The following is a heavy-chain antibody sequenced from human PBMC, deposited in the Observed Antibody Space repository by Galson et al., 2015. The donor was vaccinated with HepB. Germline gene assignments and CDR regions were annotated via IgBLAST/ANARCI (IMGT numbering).Heavy chain of an antibody. CDR2: IRSNTYEETT. J-gene: IGHJ3*02. V-gene: IGHV3-49*03. D-gene: IGHD3-10*01. Sequence: SLRLSCAPSGFSFSNYVMNWFRQAPGKGLEWVGLIRSNTYEETTEYAASVKGRFTISRDDSKSIAHLQMNSLKTEDTAVYYCTRDGWLYAFDIWGQGTMVTVSS. CDR1: GFSFSNYV. CDR3: TRDGWLYAFDI.